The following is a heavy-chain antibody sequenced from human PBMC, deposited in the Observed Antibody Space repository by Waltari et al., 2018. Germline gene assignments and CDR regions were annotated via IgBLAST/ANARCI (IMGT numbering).Heavy chain of an antibody. CDR1: GGSISRPYY. CDR3: ARGGGGYDKYYFDL. V-gene: IGHV4-30-4*01. Sequence: QVPLQESGPGPVKPSQTLTLTCNVSGGSISRPYYWSWIRQSPGKGLEWIGYVYQSGSTLCNPTLNNRVTMSVDRSKNQFSLRLTSLTAADTAVYFCARGGGGYDKYYFDLWGQGTLVTVSS. CDR2: VYQSGST. J-gene: IGHJ4*02. D-gene: IGHD5-12*01.